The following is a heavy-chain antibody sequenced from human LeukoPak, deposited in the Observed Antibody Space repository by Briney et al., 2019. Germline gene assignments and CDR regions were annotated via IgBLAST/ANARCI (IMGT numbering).Heavy chain of an antibody. CDR2: ISSSGSTI. CDR3: AREPTEYYDILTGYSLSDY. D-gene: IGHD3-9*01. Sequence: TGGSLRLSCAASGFTFSDYYMSWIRQAPGKGLEWVSYISSSGSTIYYADSVKGRFTISRDNAKNSLYLQMNSLRAEDTAVYYCAREPTEYYDILTGYSLSDYWGQGTLVTVSS. CDR1: GFTFSDYY. V-gene: IGHV3-11*01. J-gene: IGHJ4*02.